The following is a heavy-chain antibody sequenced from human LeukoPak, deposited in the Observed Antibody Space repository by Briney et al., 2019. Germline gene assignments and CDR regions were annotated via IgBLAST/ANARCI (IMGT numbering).Heavy chain of an antibody. J-gene: IGHJ4*02. V-gene: IGHV5-51*01. D-gene: IGHD2-15*01. CDR1: GYSFTSYW. CDR2: IYPGDSDT. CDR3: ARLGSLVGYCSGGSCYDRRGPFDY. Sequence: GEFLKISCKGSGYSFTSYWIGWVRQMPGKGLEWMGIIYPGDSDTRYSPSFQGQVTISADKSISTAYLQWSSLKASDTAMYNCARLGSLVGYCSGGSCYDRRGPFDYWGQGTLVTVSS.